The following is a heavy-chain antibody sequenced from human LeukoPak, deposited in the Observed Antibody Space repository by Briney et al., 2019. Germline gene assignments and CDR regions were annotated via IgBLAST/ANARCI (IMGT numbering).Heavy chain of an antibody. D-gene: IGHD4-17*01. Sequence: GGSLRLSCAASGFTFDDYTMHWVRQAPGKGLEWVSAISGSGGSTYYADSVKGRFTISRDNSKNTLYLQMNSLRAEDTAVYYCAKPGGDYMGVFDYWGQGTLVTVSS. CDR2: ISGSGGST. V-gene: IGHV3-23*01. CDR1: GFTFDDYT. CDR3: AKPGGDYMGVFDY. J-gene: IGHJ4*02.